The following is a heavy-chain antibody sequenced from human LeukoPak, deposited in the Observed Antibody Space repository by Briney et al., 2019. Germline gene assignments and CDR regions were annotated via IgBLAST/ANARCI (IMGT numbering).Heavy chain of an antibody. Sequence: ASVKVSCKASGYTFTVYYMHWVRQAPGQGLEWMGWINPNSGGTNYAQKFQGRVTMTRDTSISTAYMEQSRLRTDDTAVYYCAREVNYGDLDAFDIWGQGTMVTVTS. V-gene: IGHV1-2*02. CDR2: INPNSGGT. D-gene: IGHD4-17*01. CDR1: GYTFTVYY. CDR3: AREVNYGDLDAFDI. J-gene: IGHJ3*02.